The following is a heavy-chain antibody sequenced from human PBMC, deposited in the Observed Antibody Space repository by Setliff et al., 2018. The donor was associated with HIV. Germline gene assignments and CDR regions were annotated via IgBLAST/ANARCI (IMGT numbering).Heavy chain of an antibody. CDR2: SYPSDGRT. J-gene: IGHJ3*02. CDR1: GYTFTSYY. Sequence: ASVKVSCKASGYTFTSYYLHWLRQAPGQGLEWMGISYPSDGRTQYAQKFQGRVTMTRDTSTSTAYMELNSLSSEDTAVYYCARDGYYDSSGYSAFDIWGQGTMVTVSS. CDR3: ARDGYYDSSGYSAFDI. V-gene: IGHV1-46*01. D-gene: IGHD3-22*01.